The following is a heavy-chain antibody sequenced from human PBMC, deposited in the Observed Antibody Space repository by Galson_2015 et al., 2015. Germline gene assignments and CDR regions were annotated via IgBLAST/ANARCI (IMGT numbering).Heavy chain of an antibody. Sequence: SLRLSCAASGFTFSSYGMHWVRQAPGKGLEWVAVIWYDGSNKYYADSVKGRFTISRDNSKNTLYLQMNSLRAEDTAVYYCARDVLRFSGVYYYYYGMDVWGQGTTVTVSS. D-gene: IGHD3-3*01. CDR3: ARDVLRFSGVYYYYYGMDV. CDR2: IWYDGSNK. V-gene: IGHV3-33*01. J-gene: IGHJ6*02. CDR1: GFTFSSYG.